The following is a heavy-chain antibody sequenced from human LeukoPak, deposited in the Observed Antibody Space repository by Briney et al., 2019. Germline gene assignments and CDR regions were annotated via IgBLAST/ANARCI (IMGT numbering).Heavy chain of an antibody. CDR2: INHSGST. D-gene: IGHD3-3*01. V-gene: IGHV4-34*01. CDR3: ASFGVVIPMRGAYMDV. CDR1: GGSFSAYY. J-gene: IGHJ6*03. Sequence: SETLPLTCPVYGGSFSAYYWSWIRRPPGKGLEWIGEINHSGSTNYNPSLKSRVTISVDTSKNQFSLKLSSVTAADTGVYYCASFGVVIPMRGAYMDVWGKGTTVTVSS.